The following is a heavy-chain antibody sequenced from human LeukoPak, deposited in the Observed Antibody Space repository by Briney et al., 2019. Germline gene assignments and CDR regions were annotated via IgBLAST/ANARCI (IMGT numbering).Heavy chain of an antibody. CDR2: IYSGGST. J-gene: IGHJ4*02. V-gene: IGHV3-66*01. CDR1: GFTVSSNY. D-gene: IGHD1-26*01. Sequence: PGGSLRLSCAASGFTVSSNYMGWVRQAPGKGLEWVSVIYSGGSTYYADSVKGRFTISRDNSKNTLYLQMNSLRAEDTAVYYCARDLVGATTVDYWGQGTLVTVSS. CDR3: ARDLVGATTVDY.